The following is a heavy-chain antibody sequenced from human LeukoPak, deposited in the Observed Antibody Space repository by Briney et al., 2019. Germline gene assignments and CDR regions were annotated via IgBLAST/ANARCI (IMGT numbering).Heavy chain of an antibody. Sequence: PGGSLRLSCAAAGFTFSSYGMSWVRKAPGKALEYLSAISGSGGNTYYADSVKGRFTISIDNSKNTLYLQMNSLRAEDTAVYYCAKSVLLWFGEVLYEDYFDSWGQGTLVTVSS. CDR1: GFTFSSYG. J-gene: IGHJ4*02. CDR2: ISGSGGNT. CDR3: AKSVLLWFGEVLYEDYFDS. V-gene: IGHV3-23*01. D-gene: IGHD3-10*01.